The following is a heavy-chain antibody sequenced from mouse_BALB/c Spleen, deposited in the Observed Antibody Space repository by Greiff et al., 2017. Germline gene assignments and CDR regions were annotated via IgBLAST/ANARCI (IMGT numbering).Heavy chain of an antibody. Sequence: EVKLEESGGGLVQPGGSRKLSCAASGFTFSSFGMHWVRQAPEKGLEWVAYISSGSSTIYYADTVKGRFTISRDNPKNTLFLQMTSLRSEDTAMYYCARSDYGYVRYAMDYWGQGTSVTVSA. D-gene: IGHD1-2*01. CDR3: ARSDYGYVRYAMDY. V-gene: IGHV5-17*02. CDR2: ISSGSSTI. J-gene: IGHJ4*01. CDR1: GFTFSSFG.